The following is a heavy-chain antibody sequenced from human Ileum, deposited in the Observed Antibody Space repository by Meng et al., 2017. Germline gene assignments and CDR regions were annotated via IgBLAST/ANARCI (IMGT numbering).Heavy chain of an antibody. V-gene: IGHV1-8*01. J-gene: IGHJ4*02. D-gene: IGHD4-17*01. CDR2: MNPNSGNT. CDR3: AGRRPYGDYPISNY. Sequence: VQRVQSGAEVKKPGASVKVSCKASGYTFSSYDINWVRQGTGQGLEWMGWMNPNSGNTNYAQKFHGRVTMTRNTSISTAYLELSSLISEDTAIYYCAGRRPYGDYPISNYWGQGTLVTVSS. CDR1: GYTFSSYD.